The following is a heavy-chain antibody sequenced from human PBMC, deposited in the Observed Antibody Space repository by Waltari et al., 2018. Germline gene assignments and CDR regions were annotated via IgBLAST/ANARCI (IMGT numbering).Heavy chain of an antibody. Sequence: QITLKESGPTLVKPTQTLTLTCTFSGFSLSTSGVGVGWIRQPPGKALEWLALIYWNDDKRYSPSLKSRLTITKDTSKNQVVLTMTNTVPYYYDSSGYYSVGVSFDYWGQGTLVTVSS. CDR1: GFSLSTSGVG. CDR2: IYWNDDK. CDR3: YSVGVSFDY. V-gene: IGHV2-5*01. D-gene: IGHD3-22*01. J-gene: IGHJ4*02.